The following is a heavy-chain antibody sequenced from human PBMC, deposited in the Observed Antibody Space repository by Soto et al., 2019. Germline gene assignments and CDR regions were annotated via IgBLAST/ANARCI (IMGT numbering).Heavy chain of an antibody. D-gene: IGHD6-19*01. J-gene: IGHJ4*02. Sequence: SETLSLTCTVSGGSISSYYWSWIRQPPGKGLEWIGYIYYSGSTNYNPSLKSRVTISVDTSKNQFSLKLSSVTAADTAVYYCARDNQAVAESYFDCWGQGTLVTVSS. CDR1: GGSISSYY. V-gene: IGHV4-59*01. CDR2: IYYSGST. CDR3: ARDNQAVAESYFDC.